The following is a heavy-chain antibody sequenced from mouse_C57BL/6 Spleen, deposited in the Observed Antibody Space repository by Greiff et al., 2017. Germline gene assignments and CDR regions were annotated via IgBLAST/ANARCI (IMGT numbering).Heavy chain of an antibody. CDR2: ISSGGSYT. CDR3: ASDVAWFAY. V-gene: IGHV5-6*01. CDR1: GFTFSSYG. Sequence: EVMLVESGGDLVKPGGSLKLSCAASGFTFSSYGMSWVRQTPDKRLEWVATISSGGSYTYYPDSVKGRFTISRDNAKNTLYLQMSSLKSEDTAMYYCASDVAWFAYWGQGTLVTVSA. J-gene: IGHJ3*01.